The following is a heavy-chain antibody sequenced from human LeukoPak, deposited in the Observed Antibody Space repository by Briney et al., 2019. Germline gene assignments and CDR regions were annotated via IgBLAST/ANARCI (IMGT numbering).Heavy chain of an antibody. J-gene: IGHJ4*02. CDR3: ARAYYYDSSLY. D-gene: IGHD3-22*01. CDR2: IYYSGST. Sequence: SETLSLTCTVSGGSISSSSYYWGWIRQPPGKGLEWIGSIYYSGSTYYNPSLKSRVTISVDTSKNQFSLKLSSVTAADTAVYYCARAYYYDSSLYWGQGTLVTVSS. CDR1: GGSISSSSYY. V-gene: IGHV4-39*07.